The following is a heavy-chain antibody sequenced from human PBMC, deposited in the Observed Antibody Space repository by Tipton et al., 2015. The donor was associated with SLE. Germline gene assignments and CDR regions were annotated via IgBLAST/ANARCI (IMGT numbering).Heavy chain of an antibody. CDR2: SNEDGGIT. Sequence: GSLRLSCLASGFSFSSSWMSWVRQAPGKGLVWVSRSNEDGGITSYADSVKGRFTISRDNARNTLYLQMNSLRAEDAALYYCARGIDPTSSRISDYWGQGTLVTVSS. CDR3: ARGIDPTSSRISDY. CDR1: GFSFSSSW. D-gene: IGHD2-2*01. J-gene: IGHJ4*02. V-gene: IGHV3-74*01.